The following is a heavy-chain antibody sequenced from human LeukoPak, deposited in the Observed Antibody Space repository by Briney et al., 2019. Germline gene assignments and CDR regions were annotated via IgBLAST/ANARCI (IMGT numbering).Heavy chain of an antibody. J-gene: IGHJ4*02. CDR1: GGPISNYY. D-gene: IGHD3-22*01. V-gene: IGHV4-59*12. CDR2: TYYSGTT. Sequence: SETLSLTCTVSGGPISNYYGSWIRQPPGKGLEWIGYTYYSGTTNYNPSLKTRVTISVNTSKNQFYLKLSSVTAADTAVYYCAREKDYYDSSGIFDYWGQGTLVSVSS. CDR3: AREKDYYDSSGIFDY.